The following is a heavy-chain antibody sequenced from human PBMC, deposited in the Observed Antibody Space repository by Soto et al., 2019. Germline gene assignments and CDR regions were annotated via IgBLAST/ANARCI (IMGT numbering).Heavy chain of an antibody. J-gene: IGHJ1*01. CDR2: IYYTGGA. D-gene: IGHD3-10*01. CDR1: GGSISSGGDY. Sequence: SETLSLTCTVSGGSISSGGDYWSWIRQRPGKGLEWIGYIYYTGGAYYNPSLKSRLTLSADTAKSQFSLKLTSVTTADTAVYFCARGLTVLRGVMDCWGQGTLVTVSS. CDR3: ARGLTVLRGVMDC. V-gene: IGHV4-31*03.